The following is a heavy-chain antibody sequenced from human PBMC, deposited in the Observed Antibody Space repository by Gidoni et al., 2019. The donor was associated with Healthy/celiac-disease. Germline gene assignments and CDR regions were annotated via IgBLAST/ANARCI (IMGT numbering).Heavy chain of an antibody. Sequence: QVQLVESGGGVVQPGRSLRLSCAASGFTFSSYGMHWVRQAPGKGLGWVAVIWYDGSNKYYADSVKGRFTISRDNSKNTLYLQMNSLRAEDTAVYYCARDLAGAFDIWGQGTMVTVSS. CDR2: IWYDGSNK. CDR1: GFTFSSYG. CDR3: ARDLAGAFDI. V-gene: IGHV3-33*01. J-gene: IGHJ3*02.